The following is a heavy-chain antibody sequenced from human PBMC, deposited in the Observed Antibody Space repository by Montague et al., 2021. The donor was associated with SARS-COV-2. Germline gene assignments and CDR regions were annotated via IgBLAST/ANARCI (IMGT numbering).Heavy chain of an antibody. CDR1: GFTFSEYW. CDR3: VREVGLVVARTLGRLDP. J-gene: IGHJ5*02. Sequence: SLRLSCAVSGFTFSEYWMHWVRQVPGKGLEWVSRTNSDGRSTTYADSVKGRFTISRDNAKNMLYLQMNSLRGEDTAVYYCVREVGLVVARTLGRLDPWGQGTLVTVPS. CDR2: TNSDGRST. D-gene: IGHD2-21*01. V-gene: IGHV3-74*03.